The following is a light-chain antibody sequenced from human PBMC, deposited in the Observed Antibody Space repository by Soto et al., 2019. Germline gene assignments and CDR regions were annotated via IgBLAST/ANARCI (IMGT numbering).Light chain of an antibody. J-gene: IGKJ4*01. Sequence: EIVLTQSPGTLSLSPGERATLSCRASQSVTSNFLAWYQQKPGQAPRLLIYGASNRATGIPDRFSGSGSGTDFTLTISRLEPEDFAVYHCHQYGSSPLTFGGGTKV. V-gene: IGKV3-20*01. CDR1: QSVTSNF. CDR3: HQYGSSPLT. CDR2: GAS.